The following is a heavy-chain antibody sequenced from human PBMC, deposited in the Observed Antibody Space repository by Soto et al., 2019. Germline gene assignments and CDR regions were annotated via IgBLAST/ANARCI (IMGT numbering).Heavy chain of an antibody. CDR2: IHYGGST. Sequence: SETLSLTCAVSGGSISSSNWWSWVRQPPGKGLEWIGDIHYGGSTNYNPSLKSRVTMSVDTPKNQFSLKLRSVTAVDTAVYYCAIKPRLAAAEFDYWGQGVLVTVSS. V-gene: IGHV4-4*02. CDR3: AIKPRLAAAEFDY. J-gene: IGHJ4*01. D-gene: IGHD6-13*01. CDR1: GGSISSSNW.